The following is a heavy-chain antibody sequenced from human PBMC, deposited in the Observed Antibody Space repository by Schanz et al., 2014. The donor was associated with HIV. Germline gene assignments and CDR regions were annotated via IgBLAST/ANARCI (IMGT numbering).Heavy chain of an antibody. V-gene: IGHV3-30*19. D-gene: IGHD3-22*01. Sequence: QVQLVESGGGVVQPGRSLRLSCAASGFIFSSSGMHWVRQAPGKGLEWVAVISYDGSNKNYADSVKGRFTISRDNSKNTLYLQMNSLRAEDTAVYYCARDVSHDSSGHYSDYYYGMDVWGQGTTVTVSS. J-gene: IGHJ6*02. CDR1: GFIFSSSG. CDR2: ISYDGSNK. CDR3: ARDVSHDSSGHYSDYYYGMDV.